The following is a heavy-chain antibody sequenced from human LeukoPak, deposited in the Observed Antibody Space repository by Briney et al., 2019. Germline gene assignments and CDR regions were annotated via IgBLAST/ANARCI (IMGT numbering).Heavy chain of an antibody. Sequence: GESLKISCKGSGYSFTSYWIGWVRQMPGKGLEWMGIIYPGDSDTRYSPSFQGQVTISADKSISTAYLQWSSLKASDTAMYYCARSPDGSGYYSYDAFDIWGQGTMVTVSS. CDR3: ARSPDGSGYYSYDAFDI. CDR2: IYPGDSDT. V-gene: IGHV5-51*01. CDR1: GYSFTSYW. D-gene: IGHD3-22*01. J-gene: IGHJ3*02.